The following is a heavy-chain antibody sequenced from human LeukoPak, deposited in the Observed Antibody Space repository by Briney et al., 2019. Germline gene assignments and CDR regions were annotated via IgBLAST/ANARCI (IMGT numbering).Heavy chain of an antibody. CDR3: ARAGFGRYYYDSSGYKYRFDP. CDR2: INPNSGGT. D-gene: IGHD3-22*01. V-gene: IGHV1-2*02. J-gene: IGHJ5*02. Sequence: ASVKVSCKASGYTFTNYYMHWVRQAPGQGLEWMGWINPNSGGTNYAQKFQGRVTMTRDTSISTAYMELSRLRSDDTAVYYCARAGFGRYYYDSSGYKYRFDPWGQGTLVTVSS. CDR1: GYTFTNYY.